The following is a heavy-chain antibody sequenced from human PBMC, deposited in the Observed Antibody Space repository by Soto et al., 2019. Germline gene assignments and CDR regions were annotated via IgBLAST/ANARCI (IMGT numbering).Heavy chain of an antibody. CDR3: ASERAVYSGYDHYYFDY. Sequence: GGSLRLSCAASGFTFSDYYMSWIRQAPGKGLEWVSYISSSGSTIYYADSVKGRFTISRDNAKNSLYLQMNSLRAEDTAVYDCASERAVYSGYDHYYFDYWGQGTLVTVSS. J-gene: IGHJ4*02. D-gene: IGHD5-12*01. CDR2: ISSSGSTI. CDR1: GFTFSDYY. V-gene: IGHV3-11*01.